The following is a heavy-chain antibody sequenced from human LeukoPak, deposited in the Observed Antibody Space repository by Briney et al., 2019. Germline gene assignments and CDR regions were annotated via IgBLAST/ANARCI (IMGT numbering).Heavy chain of an antibody. CDR1: GYSFTSYW. D-gene: IGHD3-10*01. V-gene: IGHV5-51*01. CDR3: ARLWFGELAHYYYGMDV. CDR2: IYPGDSAT. Sequence: GESLKISCKGSGYSFTSYWIGWVRQMPGKGLEWMGIIYPGDSATRYSPSFQGQVTISADKSISTAYLQWSSLKASDTAMYYCARLWFGELAHYYYGMDVWGQGTTVTVSS. J-gene: IGHJ6*02.